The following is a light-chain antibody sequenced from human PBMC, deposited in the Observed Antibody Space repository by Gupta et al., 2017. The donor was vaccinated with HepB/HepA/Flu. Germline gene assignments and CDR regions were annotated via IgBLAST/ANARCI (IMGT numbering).Light chain of an antibody. J-gene: IGLJ2*01. CDR3: CSYAGSSTLV. V-gene: IGLV2-23*01. Sequence: QSALTQPASVSGSPGQSITLSCAGTSSDVGSYNLVPWYQQHPGKAPKLMIYEGSKRPSGVSNRFSGSKSGNTASLTISGLQAEDEADYYCCSYAGSSTLVFGGGTKLTVL. CDR2: EGS. CDR1: SSDVGSYNL.